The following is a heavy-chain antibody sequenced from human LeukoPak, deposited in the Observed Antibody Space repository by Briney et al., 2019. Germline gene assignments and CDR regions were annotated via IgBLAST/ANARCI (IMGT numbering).Heavy chain of an antibody. CDR2: IKQYGSEK. CDR1: GFTFSSYW. CDR3: ARDPGRWLQFSHFDY. Sequence: GGSLRLSCAASGFTFSSYWMSWVRQAPGKGLEWVANIKQYGSEKYYVDSVKGRFTISRDNAKNSLYLQMNSLRAEDTAVYYCARDPGRWLQFSHFDYWGQGTLVTVSS. V-gene: IGHV3-7*01. D-gene: IGHD5-24*01. J-gene: IGHJ4*02.